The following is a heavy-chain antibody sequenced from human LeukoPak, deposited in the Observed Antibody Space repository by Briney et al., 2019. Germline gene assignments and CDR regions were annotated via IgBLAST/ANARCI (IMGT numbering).Heavy chain of an antibody. CDR2: IYYSGNT. CDR3: AREGGPYRPLAS. CDR1: GGSISSSDYY. Sequence: SETLSLTCAVSGGSISSSDYYGAWIRQPPGKGLEWIGSIYYSGNTYYHPSLKSRATISVDTSKNQFSLKLSSVTAADTPVYYCAREGGPYRPLASSGQGTLVTVAS. J-gene: IGHJ4*02. V-gene: IGHV4-39*02.